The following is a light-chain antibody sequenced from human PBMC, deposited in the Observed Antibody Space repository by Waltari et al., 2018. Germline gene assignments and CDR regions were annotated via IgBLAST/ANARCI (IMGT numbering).Light chain of an antibody. CDR3: WSYAGRNTYV. CDR1: SRAVGAYNY. Sequence: QSALTQPRPVSGSPGQSVAISCTGTSRAVGAYNYVFWYQQHSGEAPKLIIYDVIKRPSGVPDRFSGSKSGNMASLTISGLQAEDEADYYCWSYAGRNTYVFGAGTKVTVL. CDR2: DVI. J-gene: IGLJ1*01. V-gene: IGLV2-11*01.